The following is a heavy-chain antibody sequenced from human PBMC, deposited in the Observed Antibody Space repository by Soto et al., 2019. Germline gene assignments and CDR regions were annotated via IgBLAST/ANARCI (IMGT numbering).Heavy chain of an antibody. V-gene: IGHV4-59*05. Sequence: SETLSLTCTVSGGSISSYYWSWIRQPPGKGLEWIGSIYYSGSPYYNPSLKSRVTISVDTSKNQFSLKLSSVTAADTAVYYCARLYGYCIRNSCHGHYAMDVWGQGTTVTVSS. J-gene: IGHJ6*02. CDR3: ARLYGYCIRNSCHGHYAMDV. D-gene: IGHD2-2*01. CDR2: IYYSGSP. CDR1: GGSISSYY.